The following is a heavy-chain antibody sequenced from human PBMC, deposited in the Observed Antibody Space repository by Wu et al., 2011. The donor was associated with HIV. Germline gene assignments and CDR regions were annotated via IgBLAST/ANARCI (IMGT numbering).Heavy chain of an antibody. D-gene: IGHD1-26*01. CDR1: GYSFTTYW. J-gene: IGHJ5*02. CDR3: ARRGERWGWFDP. V-gene: IGHV5-51*01. Sequence: VQLVQVWSRGGKXGESLKISCKGSGYSFTTYWIGWVRQMPGKGLEWMGIIYPGDSDTRYSPSFQGQVSISADKSISTAYLQWSSLKASDTAIYYCARRGERWGWFDPWGQGTLVTVSS. CDR2: IYPGDSDT.